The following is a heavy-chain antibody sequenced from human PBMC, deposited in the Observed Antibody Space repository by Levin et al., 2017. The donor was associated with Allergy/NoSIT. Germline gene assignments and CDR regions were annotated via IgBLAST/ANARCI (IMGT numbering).Heavy chain of an antibody. J-gene: IGHJ4*02. D-gene: IGHD3-10*01. CDR3: ARSNYYGSGSYKQRDFDY. CDR2: IYYSGTT. CDR1: GGSISSSSYY. V-gene: IGHV4-39*01. Sequence: SETLSLTCTVSGGSISSSSYYWGWIRQPPGKGLEWIGNIYYSGTTYSNPSLQSRVTISVDTSENQFSLKLSSVTAADTAVYYCARSNYYGSGSYKQRDFDYWGQGTLVTVSS.